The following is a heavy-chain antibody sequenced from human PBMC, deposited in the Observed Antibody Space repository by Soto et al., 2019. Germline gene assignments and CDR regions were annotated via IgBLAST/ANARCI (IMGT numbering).Heavy chain of an antibody. V-gene: IGHV3-74*01. CDR2: INSDGSST. CDR1: GFTFSSYW. D-gene: IGHD2-2*01. J-gene: IGHJ5*02. CDR3: AREDGYCSSTGCYDWFDP. Sequence: GGSLRLSCAASGFTFSSYWMHWVRQAPGKGLVWVSRINSDGSSTSYADSVKGRFTISRDNAKNTLYLQMNSLIAEDTAVYYCAREDGYCSSTGCYDWFDPWGQGTLVTVSS.